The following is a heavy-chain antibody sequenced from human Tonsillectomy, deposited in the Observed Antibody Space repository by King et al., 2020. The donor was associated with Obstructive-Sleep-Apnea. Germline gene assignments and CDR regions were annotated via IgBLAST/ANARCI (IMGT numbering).Heavy chain of an antibody. J-gene: IGHJ3*02. CDR2: IYSIGSS. CDR1: CCSIISYY. V-gene: IGHV4-59*01. CDR3: ATTLDGDYGDYVGAFDI. D-gene: IGHD4-17*01. Sequence: LQLQESGPGLVKPSETLSLTCTVSCCSIISYYWSWIRQPPGKGLEWIGFIYSIGSSNYNPSLKSRVTIAVDTSKNQFSLRLSSVTAADTAVYYCATTLDGDYGDYVGAFDIWGQGTMVTVSS.